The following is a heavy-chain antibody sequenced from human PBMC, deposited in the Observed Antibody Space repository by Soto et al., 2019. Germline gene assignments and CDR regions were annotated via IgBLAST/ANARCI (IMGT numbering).Heavy chain of an antibody. D-gene: IGHD3-22*01. J-gene: IGHJ4*02. CDR1: GGSINSGGYY. V-gene: IGHV4-31*03. CDR2: IYYSGST. Sequence: QVQLQESGPGLVKPSQTLSLTCTVSGGSINSGGYYWSWIRQHPGKGLEWIGYIYYSGSTYYNPSLKSRVTLSVDTSKNQFSLKLSSVTAADTAVYYCAREISYYDSSGYYYVYFDYWGQGTLVTVSS. CDR3: AREISYYDSSGYYYVYFDY.